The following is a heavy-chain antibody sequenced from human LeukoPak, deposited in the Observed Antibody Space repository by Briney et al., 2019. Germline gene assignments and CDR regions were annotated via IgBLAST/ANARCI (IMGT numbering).Heavy chain of an antibody. CDR2: IYTSGST. J-gene: IGHJ4*02. D-gene: IGHD2-8*02. CDR1: GGSISSYY. Sequence: ASETLSLTCTVSGGSISSYYWSWIRQPVGKGLEWIGRIYTSGSTNYNPSLKSRVTMSVDTSKNQFSLKLSSVTAADTAVYYCARLVPSSIYYFDYWGQGTLVTVSS. V-gene: IGHV4-4*07. CDR3: ARLVPSSIYYFDY.